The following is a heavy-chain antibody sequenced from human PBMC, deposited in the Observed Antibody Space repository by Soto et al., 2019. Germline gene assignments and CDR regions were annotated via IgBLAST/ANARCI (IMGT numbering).Heavy chain of an antibody. D-gene: IGHD3-10*01. J-gene: IGHJ4*02. CDR2: INDDGTRT. V-gene: IGHV3-74*01. Sequence: PGGSLRLSRAAPGFVLNMYWMHSVRQVPGEGPEWVTRINDDGTRTDYADSAKGRFTISRDNAKDILYLQINALRVDDTAVYYWIRGPRPSSVGTGAFWGQGTLVTVS. CDR1: GFVLNMYW. CDR3: IRGPRPSSVGTGAF.